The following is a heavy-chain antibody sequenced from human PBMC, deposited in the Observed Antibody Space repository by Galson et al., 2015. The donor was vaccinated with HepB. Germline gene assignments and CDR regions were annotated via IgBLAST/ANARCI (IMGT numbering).Heavy chain of an antibody. CDR3: ARVRDPYYYDSSGNWFDP. CDR1: GYTFTSYY. Sequence: SVKVSCKASGYTFTSYYMHWVRQAPGQGLEWMGIINPSGGSTSYAQKFQGRVTMTRDTSTSTVYMELSSLRSEDTAVYYCARVRDPYYYDSSGNWFDPWGQGTLVTVSS. CDR2: INPSGGST. J-gene: IGHJ5*02. V-gene: IGHV1-46*01. D-gene: IGHD3-22*01.